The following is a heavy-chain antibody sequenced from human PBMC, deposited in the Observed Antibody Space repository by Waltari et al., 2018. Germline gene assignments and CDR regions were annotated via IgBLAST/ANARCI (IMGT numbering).Heavy chain of an antibody. V-gene: IGHV3-23*04. J-gene: IGHJ4*02. Sequence: VQLAESGGGLVQPGGSLRLSCAGSGFTFRNYAMNWVRQAPGKGLEWVSHINVNGDYINYADSVKYRFTISRDNSKNTLSLQMNSLRGEDTAVYFCARDARSPGRPLDYWGQGTLVTVSS. CDR1: GFTFRNYA. CDR2: INVNGDYI. D-gene: IGHD3-10*01. CDR3: ARDARSPGRPLDY.